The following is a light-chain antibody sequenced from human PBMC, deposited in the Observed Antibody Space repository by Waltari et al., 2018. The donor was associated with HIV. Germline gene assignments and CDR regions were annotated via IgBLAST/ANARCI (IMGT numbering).Light chain of an antibody. J-gene: IGLJ3*02. CDR3: SSYGDSLRVL. CDR2: EVT. Sequence: QSALTQPPSASGSLGQSVTISCTGSSSDIGAYDFVSWFQQHPHSAPKLLLYEVTRRPSTVSDRFSGSRSGNTAFLTDAGLQPDDEATYFCSSYGDSLRVLFGGGTNVTVL. CDR1: SSDIGAYDF. V-gene: IGLV2-8*01.